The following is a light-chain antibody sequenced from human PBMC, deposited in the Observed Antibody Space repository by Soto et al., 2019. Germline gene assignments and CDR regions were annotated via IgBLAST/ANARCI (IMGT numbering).Light chain of an antibody. CDR2: AAS. CDR1: QSISNY. CDR3: QQSYSTPRWT. J-gene: IGKJ1*01. Sequence: DLQMTQSPSSLSASVGDRVTITCRASQSISNYLNWYQQKPGKAPKLLIYAASNLESGVPSRFSGSGTGTDFTLTISSLQPEDVATYYCQQSYSTPRWTFGQGTKVEIK. V-gene: IGKV1-39*01.